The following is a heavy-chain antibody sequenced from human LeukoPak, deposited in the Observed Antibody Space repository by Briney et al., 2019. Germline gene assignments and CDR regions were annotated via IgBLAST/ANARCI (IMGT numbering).Heavy chain of an antibody. CDR1: GGSISSYY. V-gene: IGHV4-59*01. Sequence: PSGTLSLTCTVSGGSISSYYWSWIRQPPGKGLEWIGYIYYSGSTNYNPSLKSRVTISVDTSKNQFSLKLSSVTAADTAVYYCARDRSVAALWGHMGLDYWGQGTLVTVSS. CDR2: IYYSGST. D-gene: IGHD6-19*01. CDR3: ARDRSVAALWGHMGLDY. J-gene: IGHJ4*02.